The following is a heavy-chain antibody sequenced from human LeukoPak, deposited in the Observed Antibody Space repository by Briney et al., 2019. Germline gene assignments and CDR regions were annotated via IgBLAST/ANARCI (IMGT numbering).Heavy chain of an antibody. Sequence: ASVKVSCKASGYSFTSNYIHWVRQAPGQGLEWMGMIYPRDGSTSYAQRFQDRVTVTRDTSTSTVHMELSGLRSEDTAVYYCARDQEGFDYWGXGTQVTVSS. CDR1: GYSFTSNY. V-gene: IGHV1-46*01. CDR3: ARDQEGFDY. CDR2: IYPRDGST. J-gene: IGHJ4*02.